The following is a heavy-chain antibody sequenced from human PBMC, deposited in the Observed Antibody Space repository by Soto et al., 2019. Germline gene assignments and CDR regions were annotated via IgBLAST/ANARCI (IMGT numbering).Heavy chain of an antibody. J-gene: IGHJ5*02. CDR1: GGSFSGYY. CDR2: INHSGST. Sequence: SETLSLTCAVYGGSFSGYYWSWIRQPPGKGLEWIGEINHSGSTNYNPSLKSRVTISVDTSKNQFSLKLSSVTAADTAVYYCARARSGYSYGYRLDPGGQGTLVTVSS. V-gene: IGHV4-34*01. CDR3: ARARSGYSYGYRLDP. D-gene: IGHD5-18*01.